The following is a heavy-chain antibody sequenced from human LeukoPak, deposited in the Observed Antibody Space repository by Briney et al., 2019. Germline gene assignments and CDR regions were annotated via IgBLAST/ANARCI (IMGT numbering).Heavy chain of an antibody. CDR2: ISGSGGGT. CDR3: ARKLTMIVGNAFDI. V-gene: IGHV3-23*01. Sequence: GGSLRLSCAASRVTFSNYAMSWVRQAPGKGLEWVAGISGSGGGTYYADSVKGRFTISRDNSRNTLYLQMNSLRVEDTAVYYCARKLTMIVGNAFDIWGQGTMVTVSS. CDR1: RVTFSNYA. D-gene: IGHD3-22*01. J-gene: IGHJ3*02.